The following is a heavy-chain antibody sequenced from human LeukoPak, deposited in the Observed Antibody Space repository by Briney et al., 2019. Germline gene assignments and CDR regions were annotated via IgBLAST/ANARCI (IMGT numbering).Heavy chain of an antibody. CDR2: IYYSGST. CDR3: ATQGTMVRGVTELYNWFDP. D-gene: IGHD3-10*01. CDR1: GGSISSYY. J-gene: IGHJ5*02. V-gene: IGHV4-59*08. Sequence: SETLSLTCTVSGGSISSYYWSWIRQPPGKRLEWIGYIYYSGSTNYNPSLKSRVTISVDTSKNQFSLKLSSVTAADTAVYYCATQGTMVRGVTELYNWFDPWGQGTLVTVSS.